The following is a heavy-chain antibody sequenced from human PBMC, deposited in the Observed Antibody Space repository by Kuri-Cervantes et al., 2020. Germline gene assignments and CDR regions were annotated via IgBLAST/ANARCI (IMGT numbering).Heavy chain of an antibody. D-gene: IGHD6-13*01. CDR2: IYYSGST. Sequence: SCAVYGGSFSGYYWSWIRQSPGKGLEWIGYIYYSGSTYYNPSLKSRVTISVDTSKNQFSLKLSSVTAADTAVYYCARSRPKYSSSWYGNVYYYYYYGMDVWGQGTTVTVSS. J-gene: IGHJ6*02. V-gene: IGHV4-34*09. CDR3: ARSRPKYSSSWYGNVYYYYYYGMDV. CDR1: GGSFSGYY.